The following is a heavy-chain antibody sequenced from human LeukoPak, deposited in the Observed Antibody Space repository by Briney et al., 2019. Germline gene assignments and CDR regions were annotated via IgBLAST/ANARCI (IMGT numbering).Heavy chain of an antibody. CDR3: ARDLGGATGIDY. Sequence: TGGSLRLSCAASGFTFSSYSMNWVRQAPGKGLEWVSAISGSGGSTYYADSVKGRFTISRDNSKNTLYLQMNSLRAEDTAVYFCARDLGGATGIDYWGQGTLVTVSS. D-gene: IGHD1-26*01. V-gene: IGHV3-23*01. J-gene: IGHJ4*02. CDR2: ISGSGGST. CDR1: GFTFSSYS.